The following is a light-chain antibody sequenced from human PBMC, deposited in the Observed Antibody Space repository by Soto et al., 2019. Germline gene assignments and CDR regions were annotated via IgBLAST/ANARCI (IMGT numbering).Light chain of an antibody. V-gene: IGLV2-23*01. Sequence: QSALTQPASLSGSPGQSITISCTGTRSDVGRYNLVSWYQQSPGKAPKLIMYEGSKRPSGVSNRFSGSKSGNTASLTISGLQAEDEADYHCCSYAGSTTYVFGTGTKLTVL. CDR2: EGS. J-gene: IGLJ1*01. CDR1: RSDVGRYNL. CDR3: CSYAGSTTYV.